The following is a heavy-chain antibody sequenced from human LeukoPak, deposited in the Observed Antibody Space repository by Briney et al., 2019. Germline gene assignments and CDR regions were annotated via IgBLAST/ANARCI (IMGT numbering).Heavy chain of an antibody. D-gene: IGHD6-13*01. CDR1: GFTFTYYA. Sequence: GRSLRLSCAASGFTFTYYAMHWVRQAPGKGLELVALISYDGSRQYYTDSVKGRFIISRDDSKNTLYLQMNSLRAEDTAVYYCASPPDSSSWYGLSHYFDYWGQGTLVTVSS. V-gene: IGHV3-30-3*01. J-gene: IGHJ4*02. CDR3: ASPPDSSSWYGLSHYFDY. CDR2: ISYDGSRQ.